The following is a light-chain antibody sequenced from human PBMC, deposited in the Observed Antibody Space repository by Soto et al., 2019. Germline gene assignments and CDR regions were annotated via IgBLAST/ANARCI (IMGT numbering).Light chain of an antibody. CDR3: QQYGRSPPEFT. Sequence: EIVLTQSAGTLSLSAGERATLSCRASQTISSNYLAWYQQKPGQAPRLLIFGASYRATGIPDGFSGSGSGTDFTLTISRLEPEDFAVYYCQQYGRSPPEFTFGPGTKVDIK. CDR2: GAS. V-gene: IGKV3-20*01. CDR1: QTISSNY. J-gene: IGKJ3*01.